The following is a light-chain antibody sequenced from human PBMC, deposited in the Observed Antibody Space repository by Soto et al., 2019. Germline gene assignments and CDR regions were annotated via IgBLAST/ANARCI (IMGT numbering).Light chain of an antibody. Sequence: QSALTQPASVSGSPGQSITISCTGTSSDVGGYNYVSWYQQHPGKAPKLIIFEVRYRPSGISNRFSASKSGDTASLTISGLQADDEADYYCCSYTDSRTHIFGSGTKATVL. CDR3: CSYTDSRTHI. V-gene: IGLV2-14*01. CDR1: SSDVGGYNY. J-gene: IGLJ1*01. CDR2: EVR.